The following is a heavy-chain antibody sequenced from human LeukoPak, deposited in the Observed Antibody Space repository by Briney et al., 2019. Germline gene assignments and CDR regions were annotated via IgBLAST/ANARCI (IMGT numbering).Heavy chain of an antibody. V-gene: IGHV1-2*02. CDR1: GYTFTGYY. D-gene: IGHD4-23*01. CDR2: TNPNSGGT. J-gene: IGHJ3*02. Sequence: ASVKVSCKASGYTFTGYYIHWVRQAPGQGLEWVGWTNPNSGGTNYAQNFQGRVTMTRDTSISTAYMELSSLRSDDTAVYYCAREEATVLTPGLAFDIWGQGTMATVSS. CDR3: AREEATVLTPGLAFDI.